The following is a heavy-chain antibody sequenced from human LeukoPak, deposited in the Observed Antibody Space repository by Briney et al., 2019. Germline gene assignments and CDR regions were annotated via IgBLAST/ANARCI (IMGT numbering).Heavy chain of an antibody. CDR3: ARVSWFGELFGWFGP. D-gene: IGHD3-10*01. V-gene: IGHV4-59*01. Sequence: PSETLSLTCTVSGGSISSYYWSWIRQPPGKGLEWIGYIYYSGSTNYNPSLKSRVTISVDTSKNQFSLKLSSVTAADTAVYYCARVSWFGELFGWFGPWGQGTLVTVSS. CDR1: GGSISSYY. CDR2: IYYSGST. J-gene: IGHJ5*02.